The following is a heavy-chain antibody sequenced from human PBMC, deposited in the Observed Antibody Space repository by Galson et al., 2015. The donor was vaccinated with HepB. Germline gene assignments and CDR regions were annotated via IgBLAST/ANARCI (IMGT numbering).Heavy chain of an antibody. CDR3: ATRSTFGVVISY. Sequence: SVKVSCKASGYTFTGYYMHWVRQAPGQGLEWMGWINPNSVDTVYAQKFQSRVTMTRDTSISTAYMELSRLRSDDTAIYYCATRSTFGVVISYWGQGTLVTVSS. CDR2: INPNSVDT. CDR1: GYTFTGYY. J-gene: IGHJ4*02. D-gene: IGHD3-3*01. V-gene: IGHV1-2*02.